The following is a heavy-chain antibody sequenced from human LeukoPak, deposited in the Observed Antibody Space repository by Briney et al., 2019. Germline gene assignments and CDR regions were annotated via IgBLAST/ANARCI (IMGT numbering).Heavy chain of an antibody. CDR1: GGSIIINDYY. CDR3: ARGIGGWSTRFDY. Sequence: PSETLSLTCTVSGGSIIINDYYWAWIRQPPGKGLEWIGSIYYTGTTYYNPSLKSRVTISADTSKNQFSLKLDSVTAADTAVYYCARGIGGWSTRFDYWGLGTLVTVSS. D-gene: IGHD2-15*01. J-gene: IGHJ4*02. CDR2: IYYTGTT. V-gene: IGHV4-39*07.